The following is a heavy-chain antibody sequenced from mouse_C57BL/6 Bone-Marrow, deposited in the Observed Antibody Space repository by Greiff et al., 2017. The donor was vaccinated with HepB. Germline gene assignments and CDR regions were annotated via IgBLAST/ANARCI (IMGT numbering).Heavy chain of an antibody. CDR1: GYTFTAHT. V-gene: IGHV1-78*01. CDR2: IYPRDGST. D-gene: IGHD5-2*01. Sequence: VQLQQSDAELVKPGASVKLSCKVSGYTFTAHTIHWMKQRPEQGLEWIGYIYPRDGSTKYNEKFKGKATLTADKSSSTAYMQLNSLTSEDSAVYFCARVDTLEYGVDYYAMDYWGQGTSVTVSS. J-gene: IGHJ4*01. CDR3: ARVDTLEYGVDYYAMDY.